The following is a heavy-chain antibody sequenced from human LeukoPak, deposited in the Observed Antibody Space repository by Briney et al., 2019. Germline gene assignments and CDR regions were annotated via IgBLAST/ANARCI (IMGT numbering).Heavy chain of an antibody. J-gene: IGHJ4*02. CDR1: GYSFTGYY. CDR2: INPDSVGT. Sequence: ASVKVSCKASGYSFTGYYMHWVRQAPGQGLEWMGWINPDSVGTNHAQNFQGRVTMTRDTSISTAYMELSRLRSDDTAVYYCARGQGSSGYYPGDYWGQGTLATVSS. V-gene: IGHV1-2*02. CDR3: ARGQGSSGYYPGDY. D-gene: IGHD3-22*01.